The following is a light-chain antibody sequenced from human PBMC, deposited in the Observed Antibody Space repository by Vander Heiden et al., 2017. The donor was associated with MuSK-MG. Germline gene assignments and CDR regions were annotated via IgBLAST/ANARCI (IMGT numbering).Light chain of an antibody. CDR1: LSVSRW. Sequence: DIQITQSPSTLSASVGDRVTITCRARLSVSRWLAWYQQKPGKAPKLLIHRTSSLESGVPSRFSGSGSGTEFTLTITSLQPDDFATYYCQEYDTYSRTFGQGTKVEI. J-gene: IGKJ2*01. CDR2: RTS. CDR3: QEYDTYSRT. V-gene: IGKV1-5*03.